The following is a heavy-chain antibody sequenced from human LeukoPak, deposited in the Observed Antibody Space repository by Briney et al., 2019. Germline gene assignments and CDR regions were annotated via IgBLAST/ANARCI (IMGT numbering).Heavy chain of an antibody. Sequence: GGSLRLSCAASGFTFSSYSMNWVRQAPGKGLEWVSSISSSSSYICYADSVKGRFTISRDNAKNSLYLQMNSLRAEDTAVYYCASGPYDSSGYYPDWWGQGTLVTVSS. V-gene: IGHV3-21*01. D-gene: IGHD3-22*01. CDR1: GFTFSSYS. CDR2: ISSSSSYI. J-gene: IGHJ4*02. CDR3: ASGPYDSSGYYPDW.